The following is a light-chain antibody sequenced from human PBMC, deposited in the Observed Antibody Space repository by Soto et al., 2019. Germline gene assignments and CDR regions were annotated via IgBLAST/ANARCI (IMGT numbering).Light chain of an antibody. CDR1: QSVSSNY. CDR2: GAS. CDR3: QQYGISPWT. J-gene: IGKJ1*01. V-gene: IGKV3-20*01. Sequence: EIVLTQSPGTLSLSPGEGATLSCRASQSVSSNYLAWYQHKPGQAPRLLIYGASTRATGVPDRFSGSGSGTDFTLTISRLEPEDFAVYYCQQYGISPWTFGQGAKVEIK.